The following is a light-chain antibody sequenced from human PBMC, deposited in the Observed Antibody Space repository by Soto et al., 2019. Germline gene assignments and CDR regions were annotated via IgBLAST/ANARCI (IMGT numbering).Light chain of an antibody. J-gene: IGKJ1*01. CDR1: HSISSW. CDR3: QQYRT. CDR2: DAS. V-gene: IGKV1-5*01. Sequence: DVQMTQSPSTLSASIGDSVTITCRSSHSISSWLAWFQQKPGKAPKLLIYDASSLQSGVPSRFSGSGSGTEFTLTINNLQPDDFATYYCQQYRTFGQRTKV.